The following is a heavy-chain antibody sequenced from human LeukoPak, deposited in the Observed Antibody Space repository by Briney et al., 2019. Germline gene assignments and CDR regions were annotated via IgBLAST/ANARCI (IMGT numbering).Heavy chain of an antibody. CDR1: GGSFSGYY. J-gene: IGHJ5*02. V-gene: IGHV4-34*01. CDR2: INHSGST. D-gene: IGHD3-3*01. Sequence: TSETLSLTCAVYGGSFSGYYWSWIRQPPGKGLEWIGEINHSGSTNYNPSLKSRVTISVDTSKNQFSLKLSSVTAADTAVYYCARAGKITIFGVVTKNWFDPWGQGTLVTVSS. CDR3: ARAGKITIFGVVTKNWFDP.